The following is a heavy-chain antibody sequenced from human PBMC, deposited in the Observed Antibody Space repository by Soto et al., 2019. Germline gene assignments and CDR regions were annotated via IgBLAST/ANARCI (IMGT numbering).Heavy chain of an antibody. J-gene: IGHJ6*02. CDR3: ARNADYDILTGYYGMDV. Sequence: SETLSLTCAVYGGSFSGYYWSWIRQPPGKGLEWIGEINHSGSTNYNPSLKSRVTISVDTSKNQFSLKLSSVTAADTAVYYCARNADYDILTGYYGMDVWGQGTTVTVSS. D-gene: IGHD3-9*01. V-gene: IGHV4-34*01. CDR1: GGSFSGYY. CDR2: INHSGST.